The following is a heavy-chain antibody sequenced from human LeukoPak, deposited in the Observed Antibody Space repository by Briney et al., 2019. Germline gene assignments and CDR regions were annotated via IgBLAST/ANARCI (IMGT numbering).Heavy chain of an antibody. CDR1: GFSFSSYA. V-gene: IGHV3-23*01. CDR2: INTGVSGT. D-gene: IGHD6-19*01. CDR3: VTEVIIAVTGNDY. Sequence: PGGSLRLSCAASGFSFSSYAMSWVRQAPGKGLEWVSTINTGVSGTFYADSVKGRFTISRDNSKNTLYLQLNSLKTEDTAVYYCVTEVIIAVTGNDYWGQGSLVTVSS. J-gene: IGHJ4*02.